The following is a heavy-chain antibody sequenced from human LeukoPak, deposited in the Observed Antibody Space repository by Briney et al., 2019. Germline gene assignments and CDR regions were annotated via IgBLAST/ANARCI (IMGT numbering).Heavy chain of an antibody. CDR3: ARGVVPAAILDY. D-gene: IGHD2-2*02. CDR2: ISYDGSNK. CDR1: GFTFSSYA. Sequence: GGSLRLSCAASGFTFSSYAMHWVRQAPGKGLEWVAVISYDGSNKYYADSVKGRFTISRDNSKNTLYLQMNSLRAEDTAVYYCARGVVPAAILDYWGQGTLVTVSS. V-gene: IGHV3-30*04. J-gene: IGHJ4*02.